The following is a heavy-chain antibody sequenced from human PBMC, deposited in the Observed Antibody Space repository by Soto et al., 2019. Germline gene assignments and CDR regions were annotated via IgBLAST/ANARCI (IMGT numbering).Heavy chain of an antibody. CDR3: ARAAYYFGSGTYYYFDY. CDR2: IYYSGST. J-gene: IGHJ4*02. D-gene: IGHD3-10*01. Sequence: SETLSLTCTVSGGSISSSSYYWGWIRQPPGKGLEWIGSIYYSGSTYYNPSLKSRVTISIDTSRNQFSLRLTSVTAADTALYYCARAAYYFGSGTYYYFDYWGQGALVTVSS. V-gene: IGHV4-39*07. CDR1: GGSISSSSYY.